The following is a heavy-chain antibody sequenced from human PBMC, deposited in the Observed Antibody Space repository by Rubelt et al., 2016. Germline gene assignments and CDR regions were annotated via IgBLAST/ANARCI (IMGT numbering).Heavy chain of an antibody. V-gene: IGHV3-21*01. J-gene: IGHJ3*02. Sequence: SISSSSSYIYYADSVKGRFTISRDNAKNSLYLQMNSLRAEDTAVYYCAKGVVVVVADAFDIWGQGTMVTVSS. CDR3: AKGVVVVVADAFDI. D-gene: IGHD2-15*01. CDR2: ISSSSSYI.